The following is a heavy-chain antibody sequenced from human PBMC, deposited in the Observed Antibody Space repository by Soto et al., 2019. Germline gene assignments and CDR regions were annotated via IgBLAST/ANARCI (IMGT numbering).Heavy chain of an antibody. V-gene: IGHV1-69*13. CDR2: IIPIFGTA. CDR1: GGTFSSYA. D-gene: IGHD5-12*01. CDR3: ARDPKYIVATIAYYYYGMDV. Sequence: SVKVSFKASGGTFSSYAISWLRQAPGQGLEWMGGIIPIFGTANYAQKFQGRVTIAADESTSTAYMELSSLRSEDTAVYYCARDPKYIVATIAYYYYGMDVWGQGTTVTVSS. J-gene: IGHJ6*02.